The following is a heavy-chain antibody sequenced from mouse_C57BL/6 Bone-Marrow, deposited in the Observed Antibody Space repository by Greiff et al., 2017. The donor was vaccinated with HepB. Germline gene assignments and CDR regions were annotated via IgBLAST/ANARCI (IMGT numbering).Heavy chain of an antibody. CDR2: IHPNSGST. CDR3: ARNYDGYLDFDY. Sequence: QVQLQQPGAELVKPGASVKLSCKASGYTFTSYWMHWVKQRPGQGLEWIGMIHPNSGSTNYNEKFKSKATLTVDKSSSTAYMRLSSLTSEDSAVYYCARNYDGYLDFDYWGQGTTLTVSS. J-gene: IGHJ2*01. V-gene: IGHV1-64*01. D-gene: IGHD2-3*01. CDR1: GYTFTSYW.